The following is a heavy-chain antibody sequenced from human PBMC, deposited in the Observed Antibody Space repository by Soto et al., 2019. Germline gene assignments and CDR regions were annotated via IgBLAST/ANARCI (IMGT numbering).Heavy chain of an antibody. CDR3: ARHVTGRYSSGWAPRGLRYFDL. D-gene: IGHD6-19*01. V-gene: IGHV4-39*01. CDR2: IYYSGST. J-gene: IGHJ2*01. Sequence: QLQLQESGPGLVKPSETLSLTCTVSGGSISSSSYYWGWIRQPPGKGLEWIGSIYYSGSTYYNPSLKSRVTISVDTSKNQFSLKLSSVTAADTAVYYCARHVTGRYSSGWAPRGLRYFDLWGRGTLVTVSS. CDR1: GGSISSSSYY.